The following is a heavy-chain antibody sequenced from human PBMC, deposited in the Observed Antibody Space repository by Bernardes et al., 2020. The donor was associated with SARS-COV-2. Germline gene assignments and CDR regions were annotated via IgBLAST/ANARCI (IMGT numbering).Heavy chain of an antibody. V-gene: IGHV4-31*03. CDR2: IYYSGST. CDR3: ARENEWELGFDY. Sequence: SETLSLTCTVSGGSISSGGYYWSWIRQHPGKGLEWIGYIYYSGSTYYNPSLKSRVTISVDTSKNQFSLKLSSVTAADTAVYYCARENEWELGFDYWGQGTLVTVSS. CDR1: GGSISSGGYY. J-gene: IGHJ4*02. D-gene: IGHD1-26*01.